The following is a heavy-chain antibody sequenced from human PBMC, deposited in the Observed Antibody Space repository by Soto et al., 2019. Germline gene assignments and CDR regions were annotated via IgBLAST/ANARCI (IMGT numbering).Heavy chain of an antibody. Sequence: LSLTCAVSGGSISSGGYSWSWIRQPPGKGLEWIGYIYHSGSTYYNPSLKSRVTISVDRSKNQFSLKLSSVTAADTAVYSCASSTFYDSSGYLSWGQGTLVTVSS. V-gene: IGHV4-30-2*01. CDR1: GGSISSGGYS. J-gene: IGHJ5*02. CDR2: IYHSGST. D-gene: IGHD3-22*01. CDR3: ASSTFYDSSGYLS.